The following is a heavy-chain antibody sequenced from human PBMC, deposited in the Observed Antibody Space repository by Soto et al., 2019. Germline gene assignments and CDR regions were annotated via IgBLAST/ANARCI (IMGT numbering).Heavy chain of an antibody. D-gene: IGHD2-8*01. CDR1: GFTFTSSA. V-gene: IGHV1-58*01. Sequence: QMQLVQSGPEVKKPGTSVKVSCKASGFTFTSSAVQWVRQARGQRLEWIGWIVVGSGNTNYAQKFQERVTITRDMSTSTAYMELSSLRSEDTAVYYCAAASVYAKTLDYWGQGTPVTVSS. CDR2: IVVGSGNT. J-gene: IGHJ4*02. CDR3: AAASVYAKTLDY.